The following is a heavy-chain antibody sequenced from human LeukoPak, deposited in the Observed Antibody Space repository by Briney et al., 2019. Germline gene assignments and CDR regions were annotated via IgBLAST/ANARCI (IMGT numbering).Heavy chain of an antibody. Sequence: GGSLRLSCAASEFTVSSTYMSWVRQAPGKRLEWVSVIYSGGTTYYADSVKGRFTISRHDSKNTLYLQMNSLRAEDTAVYYCARARQQLVLFDYRGQGTLVTVSS. CDR2: IYSGGTT. D-gene: IGHD6-13*01. CDR3: ARARQQLVLFDY. V-gene: IGHV3-53*04. CDR1: EFTVSSTY. J-gene: IGHJ4*02.